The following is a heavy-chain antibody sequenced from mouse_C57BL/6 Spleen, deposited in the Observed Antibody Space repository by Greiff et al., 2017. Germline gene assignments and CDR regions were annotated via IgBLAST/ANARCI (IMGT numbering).Heavy chain of an antibody. CDR3: ARGRKVVPYCDV. J-gene: IGHJ1*03. CDR1: GYSFPDYN. V-gene: IGHV1-39*01. D-gene: IGHD6-2*01. CDR2: INPNYGTT. Sequence: EFQLQPSGPELVKPGASVKISCKASGYSFPDYNMNWVKPSNGKSLEWIGVINPNYGTTSYNQKFTGKATLTVDQSSSTAYMQLNSLTSEDSAVYYCARGRKVVPYCDVWGTGTTVTVAS.